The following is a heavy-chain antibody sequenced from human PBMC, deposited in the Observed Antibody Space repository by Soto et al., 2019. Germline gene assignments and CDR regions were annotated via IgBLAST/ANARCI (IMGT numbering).Heavy chain of an antibody. D-gene: IGHD3-10*01. Sequence: ASVKVSCKASGYTLTSYYMHWVRQAPGQGLEWMGIINPSGGSTSYAQKFQGRVTMTRDTSTSTVYMELSSLRSEDTAVYYCASQITRGTYYYYYGMDVWGQGTTVTVSS. CDR3: ASQITRGTYYYYYGMDV. CDR2: INPSGGST. CDR1: GYTLTSYY. V-gene: IGHV1-46*01. J-gene: IGHJ6*02.